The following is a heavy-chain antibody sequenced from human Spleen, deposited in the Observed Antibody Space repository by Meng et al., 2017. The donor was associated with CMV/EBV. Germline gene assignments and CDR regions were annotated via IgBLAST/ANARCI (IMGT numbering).Heavy chain of an antibody. CDR3: ARGAFNGFGSGLPHYN. CDR1: GYTFNGYY. J-gene: IGHJ4*02. D-gene: IGHD3-3*01. Sequence: SVKVSCKASGYTFNGYYIHWVRQAPGQGLEWMGRIIPILGIANYAQKFQGRVTITAGKSTSTAYMELSSLRSEDTAVYYCARGAFNGFGSGLPHYNWGQGTLVTVSS. V-gene: IGHV1-69*02. CDR2: IIPILGIA.